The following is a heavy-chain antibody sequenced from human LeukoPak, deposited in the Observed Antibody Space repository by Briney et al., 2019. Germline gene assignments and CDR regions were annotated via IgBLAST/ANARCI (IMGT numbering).Heavy chain of an antibody. CDR2: INPNSGGT. Sequence: ASVKVSCKASGYTFTGYYMHWVRQAPGQGLEWMGRINPNSGGTNYAQKFRGRVTMTRDTSISTAYMELSRLRSDDTAVYYCARDPPPNRFGEEQDDYWGQGTLVTVSS. CDR1: GYTFTGYY. D-gene: IGHD3-10*01. V-gene: IGHV1-2*06. J-gene: IGHJ4*02. CDR3: ARDPPPNRFGEEQDDY.